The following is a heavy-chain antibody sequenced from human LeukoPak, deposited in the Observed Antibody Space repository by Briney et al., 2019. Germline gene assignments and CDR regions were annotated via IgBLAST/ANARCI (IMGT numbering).Heavy chain of an antibody. CDR2: ISGDGFFTT. Sequence: PGGSLTLSCAASGFDFYNFVLSWVRQAPGRGLEWVSVISGDGFFTTKYAASVKGRFTISRDDSKNTLYLQMNSLRAEDTAVYYCAREITAMVAVDYWGQGTLVTVSS. V-gene: IGHV3-23*01. CDR3: AREITAMVAVDY. D-gene: IGHD5-18*01. J-gene: IGHJ4*02. CDR1: GFDFYNFV.